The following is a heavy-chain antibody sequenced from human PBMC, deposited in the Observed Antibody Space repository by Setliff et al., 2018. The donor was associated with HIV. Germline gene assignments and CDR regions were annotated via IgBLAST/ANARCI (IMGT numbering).Heavy chain of an antibody. CDR3: ARGGSSGWYAVVHFKY. J-gene: IGHJ1*01. Sequence: PSETLSLTCTVSGGSISSYYWNWIRQPPGKGLEWIGYIYYSGSTNYNPSLKSRVTISVDTSKNQFSLKLTSVTAADTAVYYCARGGSSGWYAVVHFKYWGQGTLVTVSS. V-gene: IGHV4-59*01. CDR1: GGSISSYY. D-gene: IGHD6-19*01. CDR2: IYYSGST.